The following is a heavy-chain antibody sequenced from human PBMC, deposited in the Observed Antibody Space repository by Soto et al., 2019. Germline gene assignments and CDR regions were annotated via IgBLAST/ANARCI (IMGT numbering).Heavy chain of an antibody. CDR1: GYTFGAYG. J-gene: IGHJ4*02. Sequence: QVQLVQSGPDVMKPGASVKVSCEASGYTFGAYGISWVRQAPGQGLEWMGWISVYNGNTNYAQKFQGRVDMTIDTSTRTAYMELWSLGPDDTAMYYCAREAHSTISVPNLYFDYWGQGTLVTVSS. CDR3: AREAHSTISVPNLYFDY. D-gene: IGHD2-2*01. V-gene: IGHV1-18*04. CDR2: ISVYNGNT.